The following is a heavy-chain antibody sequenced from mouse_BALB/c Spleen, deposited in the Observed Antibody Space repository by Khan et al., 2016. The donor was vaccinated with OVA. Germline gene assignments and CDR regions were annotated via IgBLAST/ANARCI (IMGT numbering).Heavy chain of an antibody. CDR2: IWAGGST. D-gene: IGHD2-1*01. V-gene: IGHV2-9*02. CDR3: ATIFYAKRYDAIDY. J-gene: IGHJ4*01. CDR1: GYSLTNYG. Sequence: QVRLQQSGPGLVAPSQCLSISCNASGYSLTNYGVNWVRQPPGKGLEWLGVIWAGGSTNYYSAHMSRLSISKDKSKRQVFLRRNRLQTDDTAVYYCATIFYAKRYDAIDYWGQGTTVTVSS.